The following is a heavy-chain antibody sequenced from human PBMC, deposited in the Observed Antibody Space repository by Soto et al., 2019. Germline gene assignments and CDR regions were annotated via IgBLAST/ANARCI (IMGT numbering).Heavy chain of an antibody. V-gene: IGHV1-2*04. D-gene: IGHD5-12*01. CDR2: INPNSGGT. Sequence: QVQLVQSGAEVKKPGASVKVSCKASGYIFTDNYIHWVRQAPGQGLEWMGWINPNSGGTNYAQKFQGWVTMTRDTSISTTYMELSRLRSDDTAVYFCARGQAGYDYGGSDYWGQGTLVTVSS. J-gene: IGHJ4*02. CDR3: ARGQAGYDYGGSDY. CDR1: GYIFTDNY.